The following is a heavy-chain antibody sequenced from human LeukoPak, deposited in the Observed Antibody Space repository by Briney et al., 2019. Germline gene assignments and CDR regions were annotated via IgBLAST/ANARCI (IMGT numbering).Heavy chain of an antibody. V-gene: IGHV1-69*13. CDR1: GGTFSSYA. CDR2: IIPIFGTA. Sequence: ASVKVSCKASGGTFSSYAISWVRQAPGQGLEWMGGIIPIFGTANYAQKFQGRVTITADESTSTSYMELSSLRSEDTAVYYCARVERAARLVSPWGQGTLVTSPQ. J-gene: IGHJ5*02. CDR3: ARVERAARLVSP. D-gene: IGHD6-6*01.